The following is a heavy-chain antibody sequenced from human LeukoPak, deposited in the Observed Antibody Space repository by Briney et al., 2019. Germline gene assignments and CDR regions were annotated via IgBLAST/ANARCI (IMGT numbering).Heavy chain of an antibody. CDR2: INHSRST. D-gene: IGHD1-26*01. CDR3: ARQSQWEYYFDY. J-gene: IGHJ4*02. V-gene: IGHV4-34*01. CDR1: GDSISGNY. Sequence: PSETLSLTCTVSGDSISGNYWNWIRQPPGKGLEWIGEINHSRSTKYNPSLKSRVTISVDTSKNQFSLKLSSVTAADTAVYYCARQSQWEYYFDYWGQGTLVTVSS.